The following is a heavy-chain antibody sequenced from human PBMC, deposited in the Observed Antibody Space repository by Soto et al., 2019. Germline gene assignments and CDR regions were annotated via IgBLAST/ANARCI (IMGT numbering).Heavy chain of an antibody. CDR2: IFYPGST. CDR3: ARNWVFERWSAP. Sequence: PSQTMSLTCTLYGDSINRGAYYCDRIRQLRWKGREGTGYIFYPGSTYYNPSLERRVSISIETSNNQLSRTLRAVTAADRAVVYCARNWVFERWSAPWGQGTLVTVSS. CDR1: GDSINRGAYY. J-gene: IGHJ5*02. V-gene: IGHV4-30-4*01. D-gene: IGHD6-13*01.